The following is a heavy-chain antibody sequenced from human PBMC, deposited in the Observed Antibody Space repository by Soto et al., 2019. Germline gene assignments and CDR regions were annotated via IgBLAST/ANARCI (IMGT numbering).Heavy chain of an antibody. CDR2: ISYDGSNK. D-gene: IGHD3-16*01. CDR3: ARDRGYDYVNYYYYGMDV. CDR1: GFTFSSXA. Sequence: LRLSCAASGFTFSSXAMHWVRQAPGKGLEWVAVISYDGSNKYYADSVRGRFTISRDNSKNTLYLQMNSLRAEDTAVYYCARDRGYDYVNYYYYGMDVWGQGTTVTVSS. V-gene: IGHV3-30-3*01. J-gene: IGHJ6*02.